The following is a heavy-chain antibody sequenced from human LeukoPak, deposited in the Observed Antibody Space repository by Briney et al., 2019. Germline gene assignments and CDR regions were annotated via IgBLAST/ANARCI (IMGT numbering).Heavy chain of an antibody. D-gene: IGHD2-8*01. J-gene: IGHJ4*02. CDR2: IKSKTDGGTT. CDR3: TTDSRQDIVLMVYAPTHDY. V-gene: IGHV3-15*01. CDR1: GFTFSNAW. Sequence: GGSLRLSCAASGFTFSNAWMSWVRQAPGKGLEWVGRIKSKTDGGTTDYAAPVKGRFTISRDDSKNTLYLQMNSLKTEDTAVYYCTTDSRQDIVLMVYAPTHDYWGQGTLVTVSS.